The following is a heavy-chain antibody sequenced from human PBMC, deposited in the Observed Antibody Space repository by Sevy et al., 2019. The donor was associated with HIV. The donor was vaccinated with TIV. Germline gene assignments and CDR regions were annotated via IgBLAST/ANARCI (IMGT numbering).Heavy chain of an antibody. J-gene: IGHJ4*02. V-gene: IGHV3-23*01. CDR1: GFNFNIYS. CDR2: LSFGCGKI. Sequence: RGSLRLSCAVSGFNFNIYSMSWVRQAPGKGLERVSTLSFGCGKINYADSVKGRFILSRHDSKNTLYLQMNSLRAEDTAVYFCAREGCTRPHDYWGQGTLVSVSS. CDR3: AREGCTRPHDY. D-gene: IGHD2-8*01.